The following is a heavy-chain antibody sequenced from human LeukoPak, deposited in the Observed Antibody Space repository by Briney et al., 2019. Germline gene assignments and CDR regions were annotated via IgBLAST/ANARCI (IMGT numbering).Heavy chain of an antibody. CDR2: ISQAGIT. V-gene: IGHV4-34*01. CDR1: GGFFSDYY. Sequence: SETLSLTCAVYGGFFSDYYWSWIRQTPGQGLEWIGEISQAGITSYNPSLKSRLTISLDTSKNRFSLKLTSVTAADTAVYYCASHRGTGHLDNWGQGALVTVSS. CDR3: ASHRGTGHLDN. D-gene: IGHD2-8*02. J-gene: IGHJ4*02.